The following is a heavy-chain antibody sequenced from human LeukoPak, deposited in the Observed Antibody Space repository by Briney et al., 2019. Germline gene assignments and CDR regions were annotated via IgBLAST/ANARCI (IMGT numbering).Heavy chain of an antibody. V-gene: IGHV1-8*01. D-gene: IGHD3-10*02. CDR2: MNPNSGNT. CDR3: ARVGMLRQPWFGY. J-gene: IGHJ5*01. Sequence: WASVKVSCKASGYTFTSYDINWVRQATGQGLEWMGWMNPNSGNTGYAQKFQGRVTMTRNTSISTAYMELSSLRSEDTAVYYCARVGMLRQPWFGYWGQGTLVTVSS. CDR1: GYTFTSYD.